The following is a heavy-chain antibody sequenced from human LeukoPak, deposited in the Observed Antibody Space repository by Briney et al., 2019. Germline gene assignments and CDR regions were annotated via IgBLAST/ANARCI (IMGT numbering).Heavy chain of an antibody. CDR2: INHSGRT. J-gene: IGHJ6*03. V-gene: IGHV4-34*01. CDR1: GGSCSGYY. D-gene: IGHD2-21*01. Sequence: RTSETLSLTRSVDGGSCSGYYWSWIRHPPGKGLEWIGEINHSGRTNYNPSLKSRVTISVDASTNPSYLKLSCVTAADTAVYYCARGLVIRLSYYMDVWGKGTMVTVSS. CDR3: ARGLVIRLSYYMDV.